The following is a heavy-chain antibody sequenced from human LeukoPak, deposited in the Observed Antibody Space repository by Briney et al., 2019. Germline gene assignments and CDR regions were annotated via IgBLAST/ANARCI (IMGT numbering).Heavy chain of an antibody. D-gene: IGHD3-22*01. Sequence: GASVKVSCKASGYTFTGYYMHWVRQAPGQGLEWMGWINPNSGGTNYAQKFQGRVTMTRNTSISTAYMELSSLRSEDTAVYYCARYYDSSGYYDYWGQGTLVTVSS. CDR3: ARYYDSSGYYDY. J-gene: IGHJ4*02. V-gene: IGHV1-2*02. CDR2: INPNSGGT. CDR1: GYTFTGYY.